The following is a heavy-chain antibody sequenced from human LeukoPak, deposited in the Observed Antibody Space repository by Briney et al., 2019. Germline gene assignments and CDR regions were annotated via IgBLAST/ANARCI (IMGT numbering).Heavy chain of an antibody. J-gene: IGHJ4*02. D-gene: IGHD2-2*01. V-gene: IGHV4-39*01. CDR2: IYYSGST. Sequence: PSETLSLTCTVSGGSISSSSYYWGWIRQPPGKGLEWIGSIYYSGSTYYNPSLKRRVTISVDTSKNQFSLKLSSVTAADTAVYYCARHNNEPYCSSTSCYPYYFDYWGQGTLVTVSS. CDR1: GGSISSSSYY. CDR3: ARHNNEPYCSSTSCYPYYFDY.